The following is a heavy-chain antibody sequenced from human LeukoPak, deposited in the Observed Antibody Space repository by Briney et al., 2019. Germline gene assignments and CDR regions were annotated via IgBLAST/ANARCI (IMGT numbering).Heavy chain of an antibody. CDR2: ISSSSSYI. J-gene: IGHJ6*02. D-gene: IGHD2-15*01. CDR3: ARVGCSGGRCPGYGMDV. CDR1: GFTFSSYS. V-gene: IGHV3-21*01. Sequence: GGSLRLSCAASGFTFSSYSMNWVRQAPGKGLEWVSSISSSSSYIYYADSVKGRFTISRDNAKNSLYLQMNSLRVEDTAVYYCARVGCSGGRCPGYGMDVWGQGTTVTVSS.